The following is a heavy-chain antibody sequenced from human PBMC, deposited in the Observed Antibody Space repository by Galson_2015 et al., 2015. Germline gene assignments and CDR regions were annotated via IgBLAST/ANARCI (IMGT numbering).Heavy chain of an antibody. V-gene: IGHV1-2*04. J-gene: IGHJ3*02. CDR3: ATLGGYYDSDAFDI. Sequence: SVKVSCKASGYTFTGYYMHWVRQAPGQGLEWMGWINPNSGGTNYAQKFQGWVTMTRDTSISTAYMELSRLRSDDTAVYYCATLGGYYDSDAFDIWGQGAMVTVSS. CDR1: GYTFTGYY. CDR2: INPNSGGT. D-gene: IGHD3-22*01.